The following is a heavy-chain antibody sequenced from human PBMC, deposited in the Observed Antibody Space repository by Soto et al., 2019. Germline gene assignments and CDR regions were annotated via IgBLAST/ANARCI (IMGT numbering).Heavy chain of an antibody. CDR2: IYYSGST. V-gene: IGHV4-31*03. CDR3: ASATFYDYVWESYRHGAFDI. CDR1: GGSISSGGYY. Sequence: SETLSLTCTVSGGSISSGGYYWSWIRQHPGKGLDWIGYIYYSGSTYYNPSLKSRVTISVDTSKKQFSLKLSSVTAADTAVYYCASATFYDYVWESYRHGAFDIWGQGTMVNVSS. J-gene: IGHJ3*02. D-gene: IGHD3-16*02.